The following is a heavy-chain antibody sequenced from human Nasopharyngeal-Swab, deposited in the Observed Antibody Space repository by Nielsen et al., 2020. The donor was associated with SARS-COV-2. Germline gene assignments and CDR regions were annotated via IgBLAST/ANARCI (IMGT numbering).Heavy chain of an antibody. D-gene: IGHD2-8*01. V-gene: IGHV3-33*01. CDR2: IWYDGSNK. Sequence: GKSLKISCAASGFTFSSYGMHWVRQAPGKGLEWVAVIWYDGSNKYYADSVKGRFTISRDNSKNTLYLQMNSLRAEDTAVYYCARDVGYCTNGVCYLGDYYMDVWGKGTTVTVSS. CDR1: GFTFSSYG. J-gene: IGHJ6*03. CDR3: ARDVGYCTNGVCYLGDYYMDV.